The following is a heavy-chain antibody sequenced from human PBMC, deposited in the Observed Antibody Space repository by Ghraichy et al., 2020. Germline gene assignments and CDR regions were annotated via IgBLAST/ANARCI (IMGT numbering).Heavy chain of an antibody. V-gene: IGHV3-7*03. J-gene: IGHJ1*01. CDR2: IKQDGSEK. D-gene: IGHD6-19*01. Sequence: GGSLRLSCAASGFTFSSYWMSWVRQAPGKGLEWVANIKQDGSEKYYVDSVKGRFTISRDNAKNSLYLQMNSLRAEDTAVYYCARDGDMQWLVPTHFQHWGQGTLVTVSS. CDR3: ARDGDMQWLVPTHFQH. CDR1: GFTFSSYW.